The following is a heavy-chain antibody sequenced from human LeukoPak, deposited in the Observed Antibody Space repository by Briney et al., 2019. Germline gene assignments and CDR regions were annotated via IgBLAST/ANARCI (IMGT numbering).Heavy chain of an antibody. CDR3: ARSYCSGGSCYQSN. CDR1: GFTFDDYG. V-gene: IGHV3-20*04. J-gene: IGHJ4*02. D-gene: IGHD2-15*01. CDR2: INWNGGST. Sequence: GGFLRLSCAASGFTFDDYGMSWVRQAPGKGLEWVSGINWNGGSTGYADSVKGRFTISRDNSKNTLYLQMGSLRAEDMAVYYCARSYCSGGSCYQSNWGQGTLVTVSS.